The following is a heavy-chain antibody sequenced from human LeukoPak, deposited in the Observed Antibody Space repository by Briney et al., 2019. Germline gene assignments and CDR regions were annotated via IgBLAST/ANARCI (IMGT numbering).Heavy chain of an antibody. J-gene: IGHJ4*02. D-gene: IGHD3-16*01. CDR3: ASSFWGRPHAAFDY. CDR1: GGSISSNYYY. V-gene: IGHV4-39*01. CDR2: IYYSGST. Sequence: KPSETLSLTCTVSGGSISSNYYYWGWIRQPPGKGLEWIGSIYYSGSTYYNPSLKSRVTISLDTSKNQFSLKLSSVTAADTAVYYCASSFWGRPHAAFDYWGQGTLVTVSS.